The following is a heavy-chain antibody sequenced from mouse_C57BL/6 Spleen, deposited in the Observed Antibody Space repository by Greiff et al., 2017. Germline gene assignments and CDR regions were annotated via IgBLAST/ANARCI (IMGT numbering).Heavy chain of an antibody. J-gene: IGHJ2*01. D-gene: IGHD2-4*01. CDR2: ISDGGSYT. V-gene: IGHV5-4*03. CDR1: GFTFSSYA. Sequence: EVKLVESGGGLVKPGGSLKLSCAASGFTFSSYAMSWVRQTPEKRLEWVATISDGGSYTYYPDNVKGRFTISRDNAKNNLYLQMSHLKSEDTAMYYCARFSGGDYHVYFDYWGQGTTLTVSS. CDR3: ARFSGGDYHVYFDY.